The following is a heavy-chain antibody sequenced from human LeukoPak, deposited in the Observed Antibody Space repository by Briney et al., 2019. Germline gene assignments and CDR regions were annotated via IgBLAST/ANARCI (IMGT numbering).Heavy chain of an antibody. CDR1: GYTFTSYY. V-gene: IGHV1-46*01. CDR3: ARVRYSGYDLFDY. CDR2: INPSGGST. D-gene: IGHD5-12*01. Sequence: ASVKGSCKASGYTFTSYYMHWVRQAPGQGLEWMGIINPSGGSTSYAQKFQGRVTMTRDTSTSTAYMELSSLRSEDTAVYYCARVRYSGYDLFDYWGQGTLVTVSS. J-gene: IGHJ4*02.